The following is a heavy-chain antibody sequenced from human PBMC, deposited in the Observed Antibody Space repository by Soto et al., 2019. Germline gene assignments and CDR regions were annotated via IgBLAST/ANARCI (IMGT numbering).Heavy chain of an antibody. V-gene: IGHV4-38-2*01. J-gene: IGHJ4*02. D-gene: IGHD6-19*01. CDR2: IFHSGRT. Sequence: PSETLSLTCAVSGYSISSGYDWGWIRQPPGKGLEWIGNIFHSGRTYYNPSLKSRVALSVDTSKNQFSLKLTSLTAADTAVYYCARARSVAGLDYWGQGTLVTSPQ. CDR1: GYSISSGYD. CDR3: ARARSVAGLDY.